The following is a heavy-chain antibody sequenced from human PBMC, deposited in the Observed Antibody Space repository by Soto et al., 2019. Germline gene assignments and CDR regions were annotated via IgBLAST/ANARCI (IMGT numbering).Heavy chain of an antibody. CDR2: IIPIFGTA. CDR3: ARDKVVVPAAIGYYYGMDV. CDR1: GGTFSSYA. Sequence: SVKVSFKASGGTFSSYAISWVRQAPGQGLEWMGGIIPIFGTANYAQKFQGRVTITADESTSTAYMELSSLRSEDTAVYYCARDKVVVPAAIGYYYGMDVWGQGTTVTVSS. V-gene: IGHV1-69*13. D-gene: IGHD2-2*02. J-gene: IGHJ6*02.